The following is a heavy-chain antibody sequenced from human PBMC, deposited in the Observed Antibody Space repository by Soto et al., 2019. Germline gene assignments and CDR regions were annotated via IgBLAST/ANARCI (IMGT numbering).Heavy chain of an antibody. J-gene: IGHJ4*02. V-gene: IGHV3-30*18. CDR1: GLTFSNYG. Sequence: GGSLRLSCAGSGLTFSNYGLHWVRQAPGKGLDWVSFISFDGSHKYYADSVKGRFTISRDNSNNMLYLQMDSLTTEDTAVYYCAKDGAPRYCSRSSCHPAGAYWGQGTLVNVSS. CDR3: AKDGAPRYCSRSSCHPAGAY. CDR2: ISFDGSHK. D-gene: IGHD2-15*01.